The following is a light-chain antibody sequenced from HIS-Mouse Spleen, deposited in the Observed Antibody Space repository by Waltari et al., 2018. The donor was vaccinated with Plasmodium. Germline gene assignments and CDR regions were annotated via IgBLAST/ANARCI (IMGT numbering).Light chain of an antibody. CDR3: QKYNSAPWT. CDR1: QGISNY. Sequence: DIQMTQSPSSLSASVGDRVTITCRASQGISNYLAWYQQKPGKVPKLLIYAASTLQSGGPSRFSGSGSGTDFTLTISSLQPEDVATDYCQKYNSAPWTFGQGTKVEIK. V-gene: IGKV1-27*01. CDR2: AAS. J-gene: IGKJ1*01.